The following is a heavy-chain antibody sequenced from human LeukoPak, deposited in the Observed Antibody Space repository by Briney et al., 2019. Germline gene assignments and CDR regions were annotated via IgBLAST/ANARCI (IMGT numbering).Heavy chain of an antibody. V-gene: IGHV1-2*02. CDR1: GGTFSSYA. Sequence: ASVKVSCKASGGTFSSYAISWVRQAPGQGLEWMGWINPNSGGTNYAQKFQGRVTMTRDTSISTAYMELSRLRSDDTAVYYCAREVATILGDYWGQGTLVTVSS. CDR3: AREVATILGDY. CDR2: INPNSGGT. D-gene: IGHD5-12*01. J-gene: IGHJ4*02.